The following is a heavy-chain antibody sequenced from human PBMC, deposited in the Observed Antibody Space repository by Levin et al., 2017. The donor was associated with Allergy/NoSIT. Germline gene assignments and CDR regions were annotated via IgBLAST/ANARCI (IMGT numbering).Heavy chain of an antibody. D-gene: IGHD6-13*01. J-gene: IGHJ4*02. V-gene: IGHV3-23*01. Sequence: GGSLRLSCAASGFIFSSYAMSWVRQAPGKGLAWVSAISGSGGSTYYADSVKGRFTISRDNSKNTLYLQMNSLRAEDTAVYYCAKDLISIAAAGTFDYWGQGTLVTVSS. CDR2: ISGSGGST. CDR1: GFIFSSYA. CDR3: AKDLISIAAAGTFDY.